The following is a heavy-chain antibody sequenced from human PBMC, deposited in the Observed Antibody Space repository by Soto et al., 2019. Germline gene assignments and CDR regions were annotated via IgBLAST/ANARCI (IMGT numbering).Heavy chain of an antibody. CDR1: GYTLTELS. V-gene: IGHV1-24*01. CDR2: FDPEDGET. CDR3: ARLERSSSWYSLPDAFDI. D-gene: IGHD6-13*01. Sequence: ASVKVSCKVSGYTLTELSMHWVRQAPGKGLEWMGGFDPEDGETIYAQKFQGRVTMTEDTSTETAYMELSSLRSEDTAVYYCARLERSSSWYSLPDAFDIWGQGTMVTVSS. J-gene: IGHJ3*02.